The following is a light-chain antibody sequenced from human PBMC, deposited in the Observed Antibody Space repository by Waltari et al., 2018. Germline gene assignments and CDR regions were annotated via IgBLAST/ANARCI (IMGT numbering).Light chain of an antibody. J-gene: IGKJ4*01. CDR2: AAS. CDR3: QQGYITPLT. V-gene: IGKV1-39*01. CDR1: QSIGRY. Sequence: DIQMTQSPSSLSASVGDRVTVTCRASQSIGRYLHWYRQEPGKAPNLLIYAASNLESGVPSRFSGSGSGTDFTLTITSLQPEDFATYFCQQGYITPLTFGGGTKVGIK.